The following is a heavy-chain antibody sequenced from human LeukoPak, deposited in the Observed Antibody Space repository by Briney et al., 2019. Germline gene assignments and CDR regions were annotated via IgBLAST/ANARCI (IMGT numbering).Heavy chain of an antibody. Sequence: SGPALVNPPQPLTLTCTFSGFSLSTSGMCVSWIRQPPGKALEWLALVDWDDDKYYSTSLKTRLTISKDTSKNQVVLTMTNMDPVDTATYYCARTRRFGELLYYYYGMDVWGKGTTVTVSS. D-gene: IGHD3-10*01. CDR2: VDWDDDK. CDR1: GFSLSTSGMC. J-gene: IGHJ6*04. CDR3: ARTRRFGELLYYYYGMDV. V-gene: IGHV2-70*01.